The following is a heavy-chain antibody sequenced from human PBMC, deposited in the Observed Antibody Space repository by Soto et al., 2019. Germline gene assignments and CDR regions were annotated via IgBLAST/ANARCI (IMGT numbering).Heavy chain of an antibody. CDR3: ARRGVTKPYYYYYGTDV. CDR1: GYSFTSYW. V-gene: IGHV5-51*01. J-gene: IGHJ6*02. D-gene: IGHD4-4*01. CDR2: IYPGDSDT. Sequence: PXESLKISCKGSGYSFTSYWIGWVRQMPGKGLEWMGIIYPGDSDTRYSPSFQGQVTISADKSISTAYLQWSSLKASDTAMYYCARRGVTKPYYYYYGTDVWGQGTTVTVSS.